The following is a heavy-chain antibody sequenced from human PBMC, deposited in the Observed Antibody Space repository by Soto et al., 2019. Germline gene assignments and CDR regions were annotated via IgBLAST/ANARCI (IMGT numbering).Heavy chain of an antibody. Sequence: TLSLTCTVSCGSISSGGYYWSWIRQHPGKGLEWIGYIYYSGSTYYNPSLKSRVTISVDTSKNQFSLKLSSVTAADTAVYYCARLLDTAMATYFDYWGQGTLVTVSS. J-gene: IGHJ4*02. D-gene: IGHD5-18*01. V-gene: IGHV4-31*03. CDR1: CGSISSGGYY. CDR3: ARLLDTAMATYFDY. CDR2: IYYSGST.